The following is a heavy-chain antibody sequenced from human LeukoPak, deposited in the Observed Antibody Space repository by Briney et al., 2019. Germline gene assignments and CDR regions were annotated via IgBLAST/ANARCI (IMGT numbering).Heavy chain of an antibody. J-gene: IGHJ3*02. D-gene: IGHD6-6*01. V-gene: IGHV1-2*02. CDR3: ASVDRGSSSAGAFDI. CDR1: GYTFTGYY. Sequence: ASVKVSCKASGYTFTGYYMHWVRQAPGQGLEWMGWINPNSGGTNYAQKFQGRVTMTRDTSISTAYMELSRLRSDDTAVYYCASVDRGSSSAGAFDIWGQGTMVTVSS. CDR2: INPNSGGT.